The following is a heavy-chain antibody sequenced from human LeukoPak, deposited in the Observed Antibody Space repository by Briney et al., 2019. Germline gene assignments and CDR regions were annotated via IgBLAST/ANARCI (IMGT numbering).Heavy chain of an antibody. Sequence: PSETLSLTCAVYGGSFSVYYWSWIRQPPGKGLEWIGEINDSGNTNYNPSLKSQVTISVDTSKNQFSLKLSSVTAADTAVYYCARRISSSDSFDYWGQGTLVTVSS. CDR2: INDSGNT. CDR3: ARRISSSDSFDY. CDR1: GGSFSVYY. V-gene: IGHV4-34*01. J-gene: IGHJ4*02. D-gene: IGHD6-6*01.